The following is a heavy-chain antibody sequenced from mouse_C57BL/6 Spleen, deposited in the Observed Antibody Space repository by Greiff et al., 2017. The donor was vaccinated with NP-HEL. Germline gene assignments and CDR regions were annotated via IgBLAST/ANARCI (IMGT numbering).Heavy chain of an antibody. CDR2: IYPSDSET. V-gene: IGHV1-61*01. Sequence: QVQLQQPGAELVRPGSSVKLSCKASGYTFTSYWMDWVKQRPGQGLEWIGNIYPSDSETHYNQKFKDKATLTVDKSSSTAYMQLSSLTSEDSAVYYGARGDGKGDYYAMDYWGQGTSVTVSS. CDR3: ARGDGKGDYYAMDY. CDR1: GYTFTSYW. J-gene: IGHJ4*01. D-gene: IGHD2-1*01.